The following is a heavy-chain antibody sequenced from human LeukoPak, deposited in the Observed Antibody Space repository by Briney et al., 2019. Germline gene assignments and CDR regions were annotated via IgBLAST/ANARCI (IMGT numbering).Heavy chain of an antibody. CDR1: GFTFSSYS. Sequence: GGSLRLSCAASGFTFSSYSMNWVRQAPGKGLEWVSSISSSSSYIYYADSVKGRFTISRDNAKNSLYLQMNSLRAEDTAVYYCASRREVVPAAKRVRYNWFDPWGQGTLVTVSS. V-gene: IGHV3-21*01. CDR3: ASRREVVPAAKRVRYNWFDP. CDR2: ISSSSSYI. J-gene: IGHJ5*02. D-gene: IGHD2-2*01.